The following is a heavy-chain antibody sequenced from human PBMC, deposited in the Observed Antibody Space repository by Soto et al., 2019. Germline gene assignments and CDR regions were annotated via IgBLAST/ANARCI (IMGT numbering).Heavy chain of an antibody. CDR2: IWYDGNTK. CDR1: GFTFNTYG. J-gene: IGHJ6*02. Sequence: GGSLRLSCAASGFTFNTYGFNWVRQAPGKGLEWVAVIWYDGNTKYYADSVKGRFTISRDNLKNTLYLQMNSLTAEDTAVYYGARHFVATVAGPCYYGMDVSGQGTPVPVS. CDR3: ARHFVATVAGPCYYGMDV. V-gene: IGHV3-33*01. D-gene: IGHD6-19*01.